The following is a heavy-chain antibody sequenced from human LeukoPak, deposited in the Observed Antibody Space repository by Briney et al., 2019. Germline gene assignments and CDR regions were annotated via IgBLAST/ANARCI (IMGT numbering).Heavy chain of an antibody. Sequence: PGGSLRLSCVASGFTFSTYAMSWVRQAPGKGLEWFSLISGSGGSTYYADSVKGRFTISRDNSRNTLYLQMNSLRAEDTAVYYCARDRSFRGNYYFDNWGQGAQVTVSS. CDR1: GFTFSTYA. D-gene: IGHD1-26*01. V-gene: IGHV3-23*01. J-gene: IGHJ4*02. CDR2: ISGSGGST. CDR3: ARDRSFRGNYYFDN.